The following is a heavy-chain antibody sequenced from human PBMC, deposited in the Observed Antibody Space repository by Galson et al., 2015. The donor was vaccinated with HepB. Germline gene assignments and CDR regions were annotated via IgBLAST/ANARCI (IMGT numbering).Heavy chain of an antibody. CDR3: ARLSYSSSWYYFDH. CDR1: GGSFSGYY. Sequence: ETLSLTCAVYGGSFSGYYWSWIRQPPGKGLEWIGYIYYSGSTNYNPSLKSRVTISVDTSKNQFSLKLSSVTAADTAVYYCARLSYSSSWYYFDHWGQGTLVTVSS. J-gene: IGHJ4*02. D-gene: IGHD6-13*01. V-gene: IGHV4-59*08. CDR2: IYYSGST.